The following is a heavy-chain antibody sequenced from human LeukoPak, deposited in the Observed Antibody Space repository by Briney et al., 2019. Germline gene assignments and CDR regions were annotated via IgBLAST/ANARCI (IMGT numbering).Heavy chain of an antibody. CDR1: GFTFSSYS. V-gene: IGHV3-21*01. D-gene: IGHD3-10*01. CDR3: AKGLRFRDYFDY. Sequence: GSLRLSCAASGFTFSSYSMNWVRQAPGKGLEWVSSISSSSSYIYYADSVKGRFTISRDNAKNSLYLQMNSLRAEDTAVYYCAKGLRFRDYFDYWGQGTLVTVSS. J-gene: IGHJ4*02. CDR2: ISSSSSYI.